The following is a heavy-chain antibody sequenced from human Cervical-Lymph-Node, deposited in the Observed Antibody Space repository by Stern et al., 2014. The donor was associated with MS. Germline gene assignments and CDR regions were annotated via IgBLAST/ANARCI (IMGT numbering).Heavy chain of an antibody. CDR3: ALNSIAAADRPFDY. V-gene: IGHV2-5*02. D-gene: IGHD6-13*01. CDR1: GFSLSTSGVG. Sequence: ESGPTLVKPTQTLTLTCTFSGFSLSTSGVGVGWIRQPPGKALEWLALIYWDDDKRYSPSLKSRLTITKDTSKNQVVLTMTNTDPVDTATYYCALNSIAAADRPFDYWGQGTLVTVSS. J-gene: IGHJ4*02. CDR2: IYWDDDK.